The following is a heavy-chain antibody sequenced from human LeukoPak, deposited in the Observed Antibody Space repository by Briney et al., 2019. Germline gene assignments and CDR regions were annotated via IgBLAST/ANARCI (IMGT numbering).Heavy chain of an antibody. CDR2: ISYDGSNK. J-gene: IGHJ4*02. V-gene: IGHV3-30-3*01. CDR1: GFTFSSYA. CDR3: ARDHERYFDY. Sequence: GGSLRLSCAASGFTFSSYAMHWVRQAPGKGLEWVAVISYDGSNKYYADSVKGRFTISRDNSKNTLYLQMNSLRAEDTAVYYCARDHERYFDYWGQGTLVIVSS.